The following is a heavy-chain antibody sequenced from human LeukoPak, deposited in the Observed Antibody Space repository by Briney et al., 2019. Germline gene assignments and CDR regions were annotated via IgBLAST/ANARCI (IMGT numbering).Heavy chain of an antibody. V-gene: IGHV1-2*06. D-gene: IGHD2-2*02. CDR2: INPNSGGT. CDR1: GYTFTGYY. J-gene: IGHJ4*02. Sequence: ASVKVSCKASGYTFTGYYMHWVRQAPGQGLEWMGRINPNSGGTNYAQKFQGRVTMTRDTSISTAYMELRSLRSDDTAVYYCARDATLVPAAIHPFDYWGQGTLVTVSS. CDR3: ARDATLVPAAIHPFDY.